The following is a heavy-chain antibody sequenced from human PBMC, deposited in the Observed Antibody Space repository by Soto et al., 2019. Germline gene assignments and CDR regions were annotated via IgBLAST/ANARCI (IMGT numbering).Heavy chain of an antibody. V-gene: IGHV1-18*01. CDR3: ARVDRRSEKRKYYYDSSGDY. Sequence: QVQLVQSGAEVKKPGASVKVSCKASGYTFTSYGISWVRQAPGQGLEWMGWISAYNGNTNYAQKLQGRVTMTTDTSTSTAYMELRSLRSDDTAVYYCARVDRRSEKRKYYYDSSGDYWGQGTLVTVSS. CDR1: GYTFTSYG. D-gene: IGHD3-22*01. J-gene: IGHJ4*02. CDR2: ISAYNGNT.